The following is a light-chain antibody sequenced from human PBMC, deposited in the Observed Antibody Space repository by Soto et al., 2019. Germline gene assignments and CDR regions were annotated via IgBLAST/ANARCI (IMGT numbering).Light chain of an antibody. Sequence: EIVLTQSPATLSLSPGERATLSCRASQSVSSYLAWYQQKPGQAPRLLLYDASNRATGIPARFSGSGSGTDFTLTISSLEPEDFAVYYCQQRSNWPLTCGGG. V-gene: IGKV3-11*01. CDR2: DAS. CDR3: QQRSNWPLT. CDR1: QSVSSY. J-gene: IGKJ4*01.